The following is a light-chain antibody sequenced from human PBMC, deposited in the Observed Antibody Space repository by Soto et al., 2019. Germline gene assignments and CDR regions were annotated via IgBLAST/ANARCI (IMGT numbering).Light chain of an antibody. Sequence: ELVLTQSPATLYLSPGERGTLSCRASESVTNYLAWYQQKPGQAPRLLVYDVSNRATGIPARFSGGGSGTDFTLTISNLEPEDFAVYYCQQRSDWPWTFGQGTKVDIK. CDR1: ESVTNY. J-gene: IGKJ1*01. V-gene: IGKV3-11*01. CDR3: QQRSDWPWT. CDR2: DVS.